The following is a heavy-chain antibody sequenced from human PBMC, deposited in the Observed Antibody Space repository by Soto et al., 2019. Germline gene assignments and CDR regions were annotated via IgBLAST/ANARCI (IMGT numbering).Heavy chain of an antibody. Sequence: GGSLRLSCAASGFTFSSYGMHWVRQAPGKGLVWVSRINSDGSSTSYADSVKGRFTISRDNAKNTLYLQMNSLRAEDTAVYYCAIRASYYDSSGYFDYWGQGALVTVSS. J-gene: IGHJ4*02. CDR1: GFTFSSYG. CDR3: AIRASYYDSSGYFDY. D-gene: IGHD3-22*01. CDR2: INSDGSST. V-gene: IGHV3-74*01.